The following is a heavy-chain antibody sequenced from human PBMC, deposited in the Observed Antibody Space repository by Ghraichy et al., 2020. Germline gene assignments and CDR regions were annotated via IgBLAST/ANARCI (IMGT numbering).Heavy chain of an antibody. CDR2: IYYSGST. Sequence: SETLSLTCTVSGGSISSSSYYWGWIRQPPGKGLEWIGSIYYSGSTYYNPSLKSRVTISVDTSKNQFSLKLSSVTAADTAVYYCARLPYYYDSSGSLDYWGQGTLVTVSS. CDR1: GGSISSSSYY. D-gene: IGHD3-22*01. J-gene: IGHJ4*02. V-gene: IGHV4-39*01. CDR3: ARLPYYYDSSGSLDY.